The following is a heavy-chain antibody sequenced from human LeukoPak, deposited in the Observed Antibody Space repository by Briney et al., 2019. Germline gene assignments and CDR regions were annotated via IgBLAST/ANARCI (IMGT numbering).Heavy chain of an antibody. D-gene: IGHD1-1*01. J-gene: IGHJ4*02. CDR2: VRYDSSNK. V-gene: IGHV3-30*02. CDR1: GFTFSGYG. Sequence: GGSLRLSCAASGFTFSGYGMHWVRQAPGKGLEWVAFVRYDSSNKYYADSVKGRFTVSRDNSKNMLYLQMNSLRAEDTAVHYCAYYHMNEEPPTFWGQGTLVTVSS. CDR3: AYYHMNEEPPTF.